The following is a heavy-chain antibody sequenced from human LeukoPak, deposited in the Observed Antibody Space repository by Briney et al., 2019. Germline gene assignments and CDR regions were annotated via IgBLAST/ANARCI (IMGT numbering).Heavy chain of an antibody. CDR1: GGSISSYY. CDR3: ARHAAFAEYQSHLTHFDY. Sequence: PSETLSLTCTVSGGSISSYYWSWIRQPPGKRLEWIGYIYHSGSTNYNSSLKSRVTISVDTSKNQFSLKLSSVTAADTAVYYCARHAAFAEYQSHLTHFDYWGQGTLVTVSS. D-gene: IGHD2-2*01. CDR2: IYHSGST. J-gene: IGHJ4*02. V-gene: IGHV4-59*08.